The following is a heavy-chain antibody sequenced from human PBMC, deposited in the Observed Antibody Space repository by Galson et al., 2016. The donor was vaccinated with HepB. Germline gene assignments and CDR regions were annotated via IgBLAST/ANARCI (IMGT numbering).Heavy chain of an antibody. D-gene: IGHD4-17*01. CDR1: GFTFSSYS. Sequence: SLRLSCAASGFTFSSYSMNWVRQAPGKGLEWVSGISSSSDNKVYAESVKGRFTISRDNAKNSLYLQMNSLRDEDTAVYFCARAAGDYGNDGFPNFDYWGQGTLVTVSS. CDR2: ISSSSDNK. J-gene: IGHJ4*02. CDR3: ARAAGDYGNDGFPNFDY. V-gene: IGHV3-21*04.